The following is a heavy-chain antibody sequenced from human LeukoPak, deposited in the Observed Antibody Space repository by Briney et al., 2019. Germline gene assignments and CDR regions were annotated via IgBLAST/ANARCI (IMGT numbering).Heavy chain of an antibody. CDR2: ISAYNGNT. J-gene: IGHJ6*03. V-gene: IGHV1-18*01. CDR1: GYTFTSYG. Sequence: ASVKVSCKASGYTFTSYGISWVRQAPGQGLEWMGWISAYNGNTNYAQKLQGRVTMTTDTSTSTAYMELRSLRSDDTAVYYCASGPCSSTSCYLYYHLDVWGKGTTVTVYS. CDR3: ASGPCSSTSCYLYYHLDV. D-gene: IGHD2-2*01.